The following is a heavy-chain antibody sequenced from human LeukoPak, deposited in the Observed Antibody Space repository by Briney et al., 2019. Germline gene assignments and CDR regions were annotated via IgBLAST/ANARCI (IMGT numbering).Heavy chain of an antibody. J-gene: IGHJ4*02. Sequence: SETLSLTCTVSGDSMNSENYFWTWIRQPPGKGLEWIGRIYIRGGTNYNPSLKSRVTISLDTSLRQFSLNLASVTAADTAVYFCAREQVVETASFDHWGQGTLVTVSS. CDR1: GDSMNSENYF. CDR3: AREQVVETASFDH. V-gene: IGHV4-61*02. CDR2: IYIRGGT. D-gene: IGHD2-21*02.